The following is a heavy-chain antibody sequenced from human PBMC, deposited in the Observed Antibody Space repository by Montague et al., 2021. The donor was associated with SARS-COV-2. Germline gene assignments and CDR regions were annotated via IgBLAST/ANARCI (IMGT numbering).Heavy chain of an antibody. Sequence: GGSNYNPSLKGRVTISLDTSNNQVSLSLNSVTAADTAVYYCARAGSQRSFECWGRGTLVTVSS. CDR3: ARAGSQRSFEC. V-gene: IGHV4-34*01. D-gene: IGHD1-1*01. CDR2: GGS. J-gene: IGHJ2*01.